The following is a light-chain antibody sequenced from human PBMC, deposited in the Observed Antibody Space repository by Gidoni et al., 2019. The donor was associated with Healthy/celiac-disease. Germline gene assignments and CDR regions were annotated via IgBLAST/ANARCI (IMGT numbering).Light chain of an antibody. V-gene: IGKV3-20*01. Sequence: ELVLTQSPGTLSLSPGERATLSCRASQSVSSSYLAWYQQKPGQAPKLLIYGASSRATGIPDRFSGSGSGTDLTLTISRLEPEDFAVYYWQQYGSSPHTFGQGTKVEIK. CDR2: GAS. CDR3: QQYGSSPHT. J-gene: IGKJ1*01. CDR1: QSVSSSY.